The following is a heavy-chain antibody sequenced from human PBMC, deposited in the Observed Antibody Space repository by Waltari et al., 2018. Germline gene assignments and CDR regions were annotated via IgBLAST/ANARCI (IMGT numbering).Heavy chain of an antibody. CDR2: IYWNDNK. CDR3: ARGTVVWDSFDF. J-gene: IGHJ3*01. V-gene: IGHV2-70*01. CDR1: GFSLSTSGTG. Sequence: QVTLKESGPALVKPTQTLALTCSFSGFSLSTSGTGVGWLRQPPGKALQWLTTIYWNDNKYYTTSLGSRLTVSKGNSEAQIVLAMWVMGPVHTATYFCARGTVVWDSFDFWGQGLRVTVSS. D-gene: IGHD3-16*01.